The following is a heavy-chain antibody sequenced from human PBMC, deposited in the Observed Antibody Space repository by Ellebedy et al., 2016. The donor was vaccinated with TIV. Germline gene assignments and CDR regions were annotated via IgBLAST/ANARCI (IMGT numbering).Heavy chain of an antibody. CDR3: ARDIMVRGVKGYFDY. D-gene: IGHD3-10*01. CDR2: ISAYNGNT. Sequence: AASLKVSCKASGYTFTSYGISWVRQAPGQGLEWMGWISAYNGNTNYAQKLQGRVTMTTDTSTSTAYMELRSLRSDDTAVYYCARDIMVRGVKGYFDYWGQGTLVTVSS. J-gene: IGHJ4*02. CDR1: GYTFTSYG. V-gene: IGHV1-18*01.